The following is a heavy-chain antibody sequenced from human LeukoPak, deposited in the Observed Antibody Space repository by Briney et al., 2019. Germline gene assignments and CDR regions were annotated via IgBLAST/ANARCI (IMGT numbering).Heavy chain of an antibody. J-gene: IGHJ4*02. V-gene: IGHV3-9*01. CDR2: ISWNSGSI. D-gene: IGHD2-2*01. CDR3: AKGRRYWASCYDY. Sequence: GGSLRLSCAASGFTFSSYAMSWVRQAPGKGLEWVSGISWNSGSIGYADSVKGRFTISRDNAKNSLYLQMNSLRAEDTALYYCAKGRRYWASCYDYWGQGTLVTVSS. CDR1: GFTFSSYA.